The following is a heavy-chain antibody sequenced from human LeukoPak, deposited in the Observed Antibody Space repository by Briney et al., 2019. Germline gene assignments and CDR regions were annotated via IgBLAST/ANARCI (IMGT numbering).Heavy chain of an antibody. Sequence: PGGSLRLSCAASGFTFSSYWMHRVRQAPGKGLVWVSRINTDGSSTSYADSVKGRFTISRDNAKNTLYLQMNSLRAEDTAVYYCARATYYYDSSGYYQMGYWGQGTLVTVSS. CDR2: INTDGSST. V-gene: IGHV3-74*01. CDR3: ARATYYYDSSGYYQMGY. D-gene: IGHD3-22*01. CDR1: GFTFSSYW. J-gene: IGHJ4*02.